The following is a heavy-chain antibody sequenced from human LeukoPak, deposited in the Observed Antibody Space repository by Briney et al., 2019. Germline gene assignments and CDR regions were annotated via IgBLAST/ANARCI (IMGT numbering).Heavy chain of an antibody. CDR3: ARDSSGWYDY. V-gene: IGHV4-34*01. J-gene: IGHJ4*02. CDR2: INHSGST. CDR1: GGSFSGYY. Sequence: SETLSLTCAVYGGSFSGYYWSWIRQPPGKGLEWIGEINHSGSTNYNPSLKSRVTISVDTSKNQFSLKLSSVTAADTAVYYCARDSSGWYDYWGQGTLVTVSS. D-gene: IGHD6-19*01.